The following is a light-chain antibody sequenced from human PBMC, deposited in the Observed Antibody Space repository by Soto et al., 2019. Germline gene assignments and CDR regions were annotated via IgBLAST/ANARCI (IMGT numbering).Light chain of an antibody. V-gene: IGLV2-8*01. CDR2: EVN. J-gene: IGLJ3*02. CDR1: SSDIGGYNF. CDR3: RSYAGTNNLGL. Sequence: QSVLTQPPSASGSPGQSVTISCTGTSSDIGGYNFVSWYQQHPGKAPKLIIYEVNKRPSGVPDRFSGSKSGNTASLTVSGLQADDERDYYFRSYAGTNNLGLFGGGTKLTV.